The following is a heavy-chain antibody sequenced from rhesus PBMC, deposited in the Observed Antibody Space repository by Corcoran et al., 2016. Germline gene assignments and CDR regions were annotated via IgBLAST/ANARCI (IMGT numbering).Heavy chain of an antibody. D-gene: IGHD3-34*01. CDR2: ISPYNGNT. J-gene: IGHJ4*01. CDR3: TRATGVTPFDY. V-gene: IGHV1-180*01. CDR1: GYAFTTYY. Sequence: QVQLVESGAEIKQPGASVKLSCKASGYAFTTYYMHWVRQAPGQGLEWIGLISPYNGNTAYAQNFQGRVTITTDTSTSTGYMELSSLRSEDTAVYFCTRATGVTPFDYWGQGVLVTVSS.